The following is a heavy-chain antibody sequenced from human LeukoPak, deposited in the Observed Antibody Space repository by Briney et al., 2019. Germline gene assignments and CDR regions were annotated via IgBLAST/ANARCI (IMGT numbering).Heavy chain of an antibody. Sequence: PSETLSLTCAVPGGSITSSHWWSWARQPPGKGLEWIGEIYHGGTTNYNPSLKSRVTMSVDESKNQFSLKLSSVTAADTAVYYCATYFYGGDYASYYFDYWGQGTLVTVSS. V-gene: IGHV4-4*02. J-gene: IGHJ4*02. CDR2: IYHGGTT. CDR3: ATYFYGGDYASYYFDY. D-gene: IGHD4-23*01. CDR1: GGSITSSHW.